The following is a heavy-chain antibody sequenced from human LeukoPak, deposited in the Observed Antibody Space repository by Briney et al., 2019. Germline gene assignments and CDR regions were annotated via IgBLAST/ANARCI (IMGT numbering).Heavy chain of an antibody. J-gene: IGHJ4*02. CDR2: ISFDGSNK. Sequence: GKSLRLSCAASGFTFSRCGMHWVCQAPGKGLEWVTTISFDGSNKYYADSVKGRFTISRDNSKNALYLQMNSLRAEDSALYYCAKDSSSTRSFDYWGQGTLVTVSS. CDR3: AKDSSSTRSFDY. V-gene: IGHV3-30*18. CDR1: GFTFSRCG. D-gene: IGHD2-2*01.